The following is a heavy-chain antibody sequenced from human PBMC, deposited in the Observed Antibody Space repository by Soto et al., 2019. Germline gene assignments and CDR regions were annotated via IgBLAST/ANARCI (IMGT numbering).Heavy chain of an antibody. CDR2: IYYSGST. CDR1: GGSISSGGYY. V-gene: IGHV4-31*03. Sequence: QVQLQESGPGLVKPSQTLSLTCTVSGGSISSGGYYWSWIRQHPGKGLEWNGYIYYSGSTYYNPSLKSRDTKSVDPTKNQFSLKLSSVTAADTAVYYCARAGRPKGSSYYYFVYWGQGTLVTVSA. J-gene: IGHJ4*02. CDR3: ARAGRPKGSSYYYFVY. D-gene: IGHD2-15*01.